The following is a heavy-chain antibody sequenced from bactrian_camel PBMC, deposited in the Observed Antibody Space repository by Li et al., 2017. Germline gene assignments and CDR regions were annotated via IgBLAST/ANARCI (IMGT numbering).Heavy chain of an antibody. V-gene: IGHV3S40*01. J-gene: IGHJ4*01. CDR1: AYINSRYC. Sequence: VQLVESGGGSVQAGGSLRLSCAASAYINSRYCIGWFRQAPGKEREGVAAIVTGGGNTYYAGSVDGRFTISLDNAKNTVYLQMNSLKPEDTAMYYCAGRTDGNCGVWYLTTTSALQYWGQGTQVTVS. CDR3: AGRTDGNCGVWYLTTTSALQY. CDR2: IVTGGGNT. D-gene: IGHD3*01.